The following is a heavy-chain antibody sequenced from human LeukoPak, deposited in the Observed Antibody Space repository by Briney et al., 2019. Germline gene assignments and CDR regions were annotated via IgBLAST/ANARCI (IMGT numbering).Heavy chain of an antibody. Sequence: SETLSLTCSVSGGSMSDNCWSWIRQSAGRGLEWIGRVFTIGTTKYNPALESRVTMSADTSKNQFSLKLTSVTAADTAVYYCVRVTPHENTIDYWGQGTLVTVSS. V-gene: IGHV4-4*07. CDR2: VFTIGTT. CDR3: VRVTPHENTIDY. D-gene: IGHD1-14*01. CDR1: GGSMSDNC. J-gene: IGHJ4*02.